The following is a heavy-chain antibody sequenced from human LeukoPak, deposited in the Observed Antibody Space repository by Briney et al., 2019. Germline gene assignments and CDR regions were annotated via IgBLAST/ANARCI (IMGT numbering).Heavy chain of an antibody. CDR3: ARIRDSSGYFSTDAFDI. V-gene: IGHV1-69*04. CDR1: GGTFSSYA. CDR2: IIPILGIA. D-gene: IGHD3-22*01. Sequence: SVKVSCKASGGTFSSYAISWVRQAPGQGLEWMGRIIPILGIANYAQKFQGRVTITADKSTTTVYTELSSLRSEDTAVYYCARIRDSSGYFSTDAFDIWGQGTMVTVSS. J-gene: IGHJ3*02.